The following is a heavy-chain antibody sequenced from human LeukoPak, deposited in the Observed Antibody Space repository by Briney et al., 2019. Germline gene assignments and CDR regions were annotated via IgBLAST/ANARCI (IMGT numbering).Heavy chain of an antibody. CDR2: IRSKAAGGTT. CDR1: GFTFSNVW. D-gene: IGHD3-22*01. CDR3: AFGSANHDSSDFDC. Sequence: PGGSLRLSCVASGFTFSNVWINWVRQAPGRGLEWVGRIRSKAAGGTTEYAAPVKGRFTISRDDSRNTLYLQMNSLIIDDTAVYYCAFGSANHDSSDFDCWGQGTLVTVSS. J-gene: IGHJ4*02. V-gene: IGHV3-15*07.